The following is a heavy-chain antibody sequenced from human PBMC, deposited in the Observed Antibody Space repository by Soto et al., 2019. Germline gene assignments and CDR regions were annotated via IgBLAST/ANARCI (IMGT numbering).Heavy chain of an antibody. CDR2: IFYSGST. D-gene: IGHD2-15*01. Sequence: SETLCVTCTVSGDSISHYYWSWIRQPPGKGLEWIGYIFYSGSTSYNPSLKSRVTISLGTSKNQFSLKLSSVTAADTAVYYCATSQVAPHFDFWGQGALVTVSS. CDR3: ATSQVAPHFDF. V-gene: IGHV4-59*01. CDR1: GDSISHYY. J-gene: IGHJ4*02.